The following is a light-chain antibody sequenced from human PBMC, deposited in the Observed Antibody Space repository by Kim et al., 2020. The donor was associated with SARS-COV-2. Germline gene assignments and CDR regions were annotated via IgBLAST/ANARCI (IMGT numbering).Light chain of an antibody. J-gene: IGKJ5*01. CDR1: QSVSSSY. CDR2: GAS. V-gene: IGKV3-20*01. CDR3: QQYGQSPTT. Sequence: EVLLTQSPGTLSLSPGERAILSCRASQSVSSSYLAWYQHKPGQSPRLLIHGASSRATGVPDRFRGGGSGTDFTLTITRLEPEDFAVYYCQQYGQSPTTFGQGTRLEI.